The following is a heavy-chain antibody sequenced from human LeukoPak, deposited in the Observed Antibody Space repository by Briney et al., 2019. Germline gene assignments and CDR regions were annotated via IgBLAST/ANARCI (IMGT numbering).Heavy chain of an antibody. D-gene: IGHD6-13*01. CDR3: ARSIAAPGRWFDS. Sequence: PSETLSLTCTVSGGSISSYYWSWIRQPPWKGLEWIGYIYYSGGTNYNPSLKSRVTISVDTSKNQFSLKLSSVTAADTALYYCARSIAAPGRWFDSWGQGTLVTVSS. CDR1: GGSISSYY. J-gene: IGHJ5*01. CDR2: IYYSGGT. V-gene: IGHV4-59*08.